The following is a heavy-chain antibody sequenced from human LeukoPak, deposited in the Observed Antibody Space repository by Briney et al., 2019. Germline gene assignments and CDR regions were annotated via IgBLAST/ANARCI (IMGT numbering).Heavy chain of an antibody. CDR3: ARATDDDSYYYYYMDV. V-gene: IGHV3-7*01. CDR2: IKQDGSEK. Sequence: GGSLRLSCAASGFTFSSYWMSWVRQAPGKGLEWVANIKQDGSEKYYVDSVKGRFTISRDNAKNSLYLQMNSLRAEDTAVYYCARATDDDSYYYYYMDVWGKGTTVTVSS. CDR1: GFTFSSYW. J-gene: IGHJ6*03.